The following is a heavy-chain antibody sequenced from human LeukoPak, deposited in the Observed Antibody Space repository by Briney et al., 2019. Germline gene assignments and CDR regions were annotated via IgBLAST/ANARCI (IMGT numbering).Heavy chain of an antibody. Sequence: SETLSLTCTVSGGSISSSSYYWGWIRQPPGKGLEWIGSIYYSGSTNYNPSLRSRVTISVDTSKNQFSLKLSSVTAADTAVYYCARHAGQLLWFGELGFDWFDPWGQGTLVTVSS. V-gene: IGHV4-39*01. CDR2: IYYSGST. CDR1: GGSISSSSYY. CDR3: ARHAGQLLWFGELGFDWFDP. J-gene: IGHJ5*02. D-gene: IGHD3-10*01.